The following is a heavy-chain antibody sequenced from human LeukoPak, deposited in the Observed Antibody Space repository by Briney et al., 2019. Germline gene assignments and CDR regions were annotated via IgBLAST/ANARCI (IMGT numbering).Heavy chain of an antibody. V-gene: IGHV3-23*01. CDR3: AKDMEGIAVAGRGMDV. CDR1: GFTFSSYA. Sequence: GGSLRLSCAASGFTFSSYAMSWVRQAPGKGLEWVSAISGSGGSTYYADSVKGRFTISRDNSKNTLYLRMNSLRAEDTAVYYCAKDMEGIAVAGRGMDVWGQGTTVTVSS. CDR2: ISGSGGST. J-gene: IGHJ6*02. D-gene: IGHD6-19*01.